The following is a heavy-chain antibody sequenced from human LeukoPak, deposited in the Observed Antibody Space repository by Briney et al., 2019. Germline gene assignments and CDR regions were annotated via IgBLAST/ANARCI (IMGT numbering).Heavy chain of an antibody. CDR3: AREGSDY. Sequence: GASVKVSCKAPGYTFTSYDINWVRQATGQGLEWMGYMNPNSGNTGYAQKFQGRVTITTNTSTSTAYMELSSLRSDDTAVYYCAREGSDYWGQGTLVTVSS. CDR1: GYTFTSYD. CDR2: MNPNSGNT. J-gene: IGHJ4*02. V-gene: IGHV1-8*03.